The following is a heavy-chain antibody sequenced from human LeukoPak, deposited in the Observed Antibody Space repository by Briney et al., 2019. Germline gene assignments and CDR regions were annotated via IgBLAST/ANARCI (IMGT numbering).Heavy chain of an antibody. CDR1: GGSISSHY. J-gene: IGHJ4*02. D-gene: IGHD6-6*01. Sequence: SETLSLTCTVSGGSISSHYWSWLRQPAGKGLEYIGRIHTSGITNYNPSLKSRVTMSGDTSKNQFYLNLRSVTAADTAVYYCARGEQLAHDYWGQGTLVTVSS. V-gene: IGHV4-4*07. CDR3: ARGEQLAHDY. CDR2: IHTSGIT.